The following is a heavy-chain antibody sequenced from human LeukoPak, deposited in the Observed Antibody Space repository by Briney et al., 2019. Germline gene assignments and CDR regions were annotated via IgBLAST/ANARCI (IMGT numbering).Heavy chain of an antibody. CDR1: GGSISSYY. CDR2: IYYSGST. D-gene: IGHD3-9*01. V-gene: IGHV4-59*01. CDR3: ARARARHFDWLD. Sequence: SETLSLTCTVSGGSISSYYWSWIRQPPGKGLEWIGYIYYSGSTNYNPSLKSRVTISVDTSKNQFSLKLSSVTAADTAVYYCARARARHFDWLDWGQGTLVTVSS. J-gene: IGHJ4*02.